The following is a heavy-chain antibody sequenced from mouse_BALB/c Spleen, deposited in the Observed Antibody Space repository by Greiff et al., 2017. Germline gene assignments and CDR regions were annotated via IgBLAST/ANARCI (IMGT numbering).Heavy chain of an antibody. CDR3: TRGMGFSFDY. Sequence: QVQLQQPGAELVKPGASVKLSCKASGYTFTSYYMYWVKQRPGQGLEWIGGINPSNGGTNFNEKFKSKATLTVDKSSSTAYMQLSSLTSEDSAVYYCTRGMGFSFDYWGQGTTLTVAA. D-gene: IGHD2-3*01. CDR1: GYTFTSYY. CDR2: INPSNGGT. V-gene: IGHV1S81*02. J-gene: IGHJ2*01.